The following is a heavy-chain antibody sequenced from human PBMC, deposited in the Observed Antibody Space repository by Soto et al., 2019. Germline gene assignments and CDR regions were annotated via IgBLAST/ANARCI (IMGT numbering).Heavy chain of an antibody. V-gene: IGHV4-31*03. J-gene: IGHJ6*03. D-gene: IGHD4-17*01. CDR2: IYYSGST. CDR3: ARGPSGLMTTVTLASYYYYYYVDV. CDR1: GGSISSGGYY. Sequence: PSDTLSLTCTVSGGSISSGGYYWSWIRQHPGKGLEWIEYIYYSGSTYYNPSLKSRVTISVDTSKNQFSLKLSSVTAADTAVYYCARGPSGLMTTVTLASYYYYYYVDVWGKGTTVTVSS.